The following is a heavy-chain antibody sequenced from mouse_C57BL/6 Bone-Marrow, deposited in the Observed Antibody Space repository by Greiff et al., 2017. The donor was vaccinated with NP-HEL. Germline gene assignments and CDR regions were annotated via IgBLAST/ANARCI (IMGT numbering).Heavy chain of an antibody. CDR1: GFTFTDYY. V-gene: IGHV7-3*01. CDR3: ARSNWDVWYFDV. D-gene: IGHD4-1*01. Sequence: EVQLVESGGGLVQPGGSLSLSCAASGFTFTDYYMRWVRQPPGQALEWLGFICPKATGSTSEYSASVKGRFTISRDNSQSILYLQMNALRAEDSATYYCARSNWDVWYFDVWGTGTTVTVSS. J-gene: IGHJ1*03. CDR2: ICPKATGSTS.